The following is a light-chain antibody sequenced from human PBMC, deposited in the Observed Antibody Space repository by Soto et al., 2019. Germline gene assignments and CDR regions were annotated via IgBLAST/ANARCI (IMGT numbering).Light chain of an antibody. CDR3: QQYNNWPRT. V-gene: IGKV3-15*01. CDR2: GAS. J-gene: IGKJ1*01. CDR1: QSVSST. Sequence: EIVMTQSPATLSVSPRDRATLSCRASQSVSSTLAWYQHKPGQAPRLLIYGASTRATGIPARVSGGESATEFTRTISVLQSEDFAIYYCQQYNNWPRTFGQGTKVES.